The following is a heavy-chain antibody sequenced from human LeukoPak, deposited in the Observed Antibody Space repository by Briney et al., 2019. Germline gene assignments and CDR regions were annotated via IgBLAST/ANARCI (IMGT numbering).Heavy chain of an antibody. CDR1: GFTLSSYW. CDR3: ASWTTILGVIHYGFDI. Sequence: GGSLRLSCAASGFTLSSYWMSWVRQAPGKGLEWVANIKHDGSEKYYVDSVKGRFTISRDNSKNSLYLQMIGLRAEDTAVYYCASWTTILGVIHYGFDIWGQGTLVTVSS. V-gene: IGHV3-7*01. D-gene: IGHD3-3*01. J-gene: IGHJ3*02. CDR2: IKHDGSEK.